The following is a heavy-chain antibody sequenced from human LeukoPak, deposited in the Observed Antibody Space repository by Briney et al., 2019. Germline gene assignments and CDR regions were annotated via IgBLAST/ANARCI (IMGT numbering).Heavy chain of an antibody. J-gene: IGHJ4*02. Sequence: PGGSLRLSCAASGFTFSSYGMHWVRQAPGKGLEWVAFIRYDGSNKYYAHSVKGRFAISRDNSENTLYLQMNSLTAEDTAVYYCAVYYHSSVYQFDYWGQGTLVTVSS. CDR3: AVYYHSSVYQFDY. CDR1: GFTFSSYG. D-gene: IGHD3-22*01. V-gene: IGHV3-30*02. CDR2: IRYDGSNK.